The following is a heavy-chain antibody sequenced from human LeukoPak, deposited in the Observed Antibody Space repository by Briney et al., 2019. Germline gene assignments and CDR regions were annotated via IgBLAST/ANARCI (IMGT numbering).Heavy chain of an antibody. J-gene: IGHJ4*02. CDR3: VRLPAADCLIDS. D-gene: IGHD6-25*01. V-gene: IGHV3-11*01. CDR2: IGSSGSPI. Sequence: PGGSLRLSCAASGFTFSDYFMSWLRQAPGKGLEWISYIGSSGSPIYYADSVRGRFTISRDNAKNSLHLQMNSLRAEDTAVYYCVRLPAADCLIDSWGQGTLVTVSS. CDR1: GFTFSDYF.